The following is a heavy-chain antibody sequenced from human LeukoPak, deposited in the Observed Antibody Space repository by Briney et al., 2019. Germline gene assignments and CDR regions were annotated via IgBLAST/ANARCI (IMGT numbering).Heavy chain of an antibody. J-gene: IGHJ6*03. D-gene: IGHD6-13*01. CDR3: ARGWAAAVSYYMDV. Sequence: PSETLSLTCAVYGGSFSGYYWSWIRQPPGKGLEWIGEINHSGSTNYNPSLKSRVTISVDTSKKQFSLKLSSVTAADTAVYYCARGWAAAVSYYMDVWGKGTTVTVSS. CDR2: INHSGST. V-gene: IGHV4-34*01. CDR1: GGSFSGYY.